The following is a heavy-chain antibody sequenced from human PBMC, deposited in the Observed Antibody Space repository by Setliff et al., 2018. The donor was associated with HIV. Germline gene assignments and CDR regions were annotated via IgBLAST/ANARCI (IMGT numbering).Heavy chain of an antibody. V-gene: IGHV4-31*11. CDR3: ARGGGIRDAFDV. CDR2: IYHSGNT. D-gene: IGHD3-16*01. J-gene: IGHJ3*01. CDR1: GGSFSGYY. Sequence: PSETLSLTCAVYGGSFSGYYWTWIRQHPGKGLEWTGYIYHSGNTSYNPSLKSRLTISLDTSENQFSLKLSSVTAADTAVYYCARGGGIRDAFDVWGQGTLVTVSS.